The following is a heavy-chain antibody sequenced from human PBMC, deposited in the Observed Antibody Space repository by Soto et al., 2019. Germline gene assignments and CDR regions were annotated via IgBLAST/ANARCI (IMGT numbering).Heavy chain of an antibody. CDR2: IYWDDDT. D-gene: IGHD6-6*01. CDR3: TYAPHSSSSGLDY. J-gene: IGHJ4*02. Sequence: QITLKESGPPLVKPTQTLTLTCSFSGFSLSSGGVGGVGWIRQPPGKALEWLTIIYWDDDTRYRPSLRKRISITQDTSKNQVVLTVTNMDPVDTATYYCTYAPHSSSSGLDYWGQGTLVPVSS. V-gene: IGHV2-5*02. CDR1: GFSLSSGGVGG.